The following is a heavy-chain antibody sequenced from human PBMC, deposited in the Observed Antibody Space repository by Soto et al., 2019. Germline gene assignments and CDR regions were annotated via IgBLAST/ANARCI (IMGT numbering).Heavy chain of an antibody. CDR2: IGTSGSRT. J-gene: IGHJ6*02. CDR3: AKDIGGRGYYYYGMDV. V-gene: IGHV3-21*04. D-gene: IGHD3-10*01. CDR1: GFTFSSYS. Sequence: SLRLSCAASGFTFSSYSMNWVRQAPGKGLEWVSNIGTSGSRTYYADSVKGRFTISRDNAKNSLYLQMNSLRAEDTALYYCAKDIGGRGYYYYGMDVWGQGTTVTVSS.